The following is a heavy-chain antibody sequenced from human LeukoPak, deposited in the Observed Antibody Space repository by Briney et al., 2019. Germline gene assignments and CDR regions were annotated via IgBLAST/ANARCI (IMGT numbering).Heavy chain of an antibody. D-gene: IGHD5-24*01. J-gene: IGHJ4*02. CDR3: ARRTGRKREMATTDYCDY. V-gene: IGHV3-7*01. CDR1: GFTFSIVW. CDR2: TKQAGSAQ. Sequence: GGTLRLSCAVSGFTFSIVWTSWVRQAPRERHERVSSTKQAGSAQYNADPAKGRSTFHRANAKNSLHLRLPILRAENPSVYSCARRTGRKREMATTDYCDYWGQGTLVTASS.